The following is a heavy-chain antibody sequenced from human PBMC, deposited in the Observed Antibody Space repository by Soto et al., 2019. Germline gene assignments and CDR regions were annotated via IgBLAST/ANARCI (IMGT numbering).Heavy chain of an antibody. V-gene: IGHV3-21*01. CDR2: ISSSSSYI. Sequence: GGSLRLSCAASGFTFSSYSMNWVRQAPGRGLEWVSSISSSSSYIYYADSVKGRSTISRDNAKNSLYLQMNSLRAEDTAVYYCARAPTFDIVVVEYYYYYMDFWGKGTTVTVSS. J-gene: IGHJ6*03. CDR1: GFTFSSYS. D-gene: IGHD2-2*01. CDR3: ARAPTFDIVVVEYYYYYMDF.